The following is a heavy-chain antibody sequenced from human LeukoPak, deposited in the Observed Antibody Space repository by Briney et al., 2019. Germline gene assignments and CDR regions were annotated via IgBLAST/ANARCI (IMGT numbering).Heavy chain of an antibody. CDR3: ARDPSSGWHNDAFDI. CDR1: GFTFCSYE. D-gene: IGHD6-19*01. CDR2: ISSSGSTI. V-gene: IGHV3-48*03. Sequence: GGSLRLSCAASGFTFCSYEMNWVRQAPGKGLEWVSYISSSGSTIYYADSVKGRFTISRDNAKNSLYLQMNSLRAEDTAVYYCARDPSSGWHNDAFDIWGQGTMVTVSS. J-gene: IGHJ3*02.